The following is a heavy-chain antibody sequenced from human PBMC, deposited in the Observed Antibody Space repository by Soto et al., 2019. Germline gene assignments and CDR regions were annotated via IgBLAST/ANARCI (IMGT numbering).Heavy chain of an antibody. CDR2: IIPIFGTA. CDR3: ARDRDYSTVNYYYGMDV. CDR1: GGTFSSYA. J-gene: IGHJ6*02. V-gene: IGHV1-69*13. Sequence: SVKVSCKASGGTFSSYAISWVRQAPGQGLEWMGGIIPIFGTANYAQKFQGRVTITADESTSTAYRELSSLRSEDTAVYYCARDRDYSTVNYYYGMDVWGQGTTVTVSS. D-gene: IGHD4-4*01.